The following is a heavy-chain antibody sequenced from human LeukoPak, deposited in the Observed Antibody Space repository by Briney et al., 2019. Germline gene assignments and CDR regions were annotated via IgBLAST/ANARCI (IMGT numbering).Heavy chain of an antibody. CDR2: ISAYNGNT. CDR1: GYTFTSYG. D-gene: IGHD3-16*02. Sequence: GASVKVSFKASGYTFTSYGISWVRQAPGQGLEWMGWISAYNGNTNYAQKLQGRVTMTTDTSTSTAYMELRSLRSDDTAVYYCARDKGITFGGVILPNYWGQGTLVTVSS. V-gene: IGHV1-18*01. J-gene: IGHJ4*02. CDR3: ARDKGITFGGVILPNY.